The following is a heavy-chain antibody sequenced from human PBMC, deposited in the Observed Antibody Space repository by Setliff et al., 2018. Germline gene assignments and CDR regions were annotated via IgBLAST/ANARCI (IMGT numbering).Heavy chain of an antibody. D-gene: IGHD3-3*01. V-gene: IGHV4-61*09. CDR1: GGSVGSDFSY. CDR2: IYTTWST. CDR3: ARVTGFFYVDA. Sequence: SETLSLTCTVSGGSVGSDFSYWTWIRQPAGKGLEWIGQIYTTWSTNYNPSLKSRVTISPDASKNEFSLRLTSVTAADTAVYYCARVTGFFYVDAWGKGTTVTVSS. J-gene: IGHJ6*03.